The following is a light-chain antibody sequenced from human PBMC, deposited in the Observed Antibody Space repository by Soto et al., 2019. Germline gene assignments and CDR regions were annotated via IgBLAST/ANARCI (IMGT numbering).Light chain of an antibody. CDR2: WAS. CDR1: QSVLSSSNNKNY. J-gene: IGKJ2*01. Sequence: DIVMTQSADSLAVSLGERATINCKSSQSVLSSSNNKNYLAWYQQKPGQPPKLLIYWASTRESGVPDRFSGSGSGTDFTLTISSLQAEDVAVYYCQQYYSAPYTFGQGTKLEIK. CDR3: QQYYSAPYT. V-gene: IGKV4-1*01.